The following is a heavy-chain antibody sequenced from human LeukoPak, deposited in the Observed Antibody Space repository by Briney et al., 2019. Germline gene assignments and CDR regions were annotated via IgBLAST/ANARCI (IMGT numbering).Heavy chain of an antibody. Sequence: GGSLRLSCAASGFTFSSYWMSWVRQAPGKGLEWVANIKQDGSEKYYVDSVKGRFTISRDNAKNSLYLQMNSLRAEDTAVYYCARDQFRGWGYFDYWGQGTLVTVSS. CDR2: IKQDGSEK. D-gene: IGHD3-10*01. CDR3: ARDQFRGWGYFDY. CDR1: GFTFSSYW. J-gene: IGHJ4*02. V-gene: IGHV3-7*01.